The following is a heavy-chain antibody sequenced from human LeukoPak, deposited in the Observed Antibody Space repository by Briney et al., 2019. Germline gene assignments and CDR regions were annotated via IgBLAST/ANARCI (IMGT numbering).Heavy chain of an antibody. CDR3: ARDLESGITIFGVVTRIYYYYMDV. D-gene: IGHD3-3*01. CDR1: GYTFTSYA. CDR2: INTNTGNP. V-gene: IGHV7-4-1*02. J-gene: IGHJ6*03. Sequence: ASVKVSCKASGYTFTSYAMNWVRQAPGQGLEWMGWINTNTGNPTYAQGFTGRFVFSLDTSVSTAYLQISSLKAEDTAVYYCARDLESGITIFGVVTRIYYYYMDVWGKGTTVTVSS.